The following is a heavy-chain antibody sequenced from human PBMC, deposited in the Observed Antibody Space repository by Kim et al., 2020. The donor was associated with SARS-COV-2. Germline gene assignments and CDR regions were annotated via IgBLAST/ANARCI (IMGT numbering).Heavy chain of an antibody. J-gene: IGHJ4*02. Sequence: ADAGKGRFPITRDNSTNTLYLRMNSLRAEDTAVYYCAKSGYYDSSGYYYDYWGQGTLVTVSS. D-gene: IGHD3-22*01. V-gene: IGHV3-30*02. CDR3: AKSGYYDSSGYYYDY.